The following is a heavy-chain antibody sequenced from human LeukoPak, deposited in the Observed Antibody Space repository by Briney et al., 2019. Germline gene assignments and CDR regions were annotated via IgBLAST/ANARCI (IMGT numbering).Heavy chain of an antibody. D-gene: IGHD3-3*01. Sequence: ASVKVSCKASGYTFTGYYMHWVRQAPGQGLEWMGWINPNSGGTNYAQKFQGRVTMTRDTSISTAYMELSRLRSDDTAVYYCARVDRNYYDFWSGDSGNIDYWGQGTLVTVSS. V-gene: IGHV1-2*02. CDR1: GYTFTGYY. CDR3: ARVDRNYYDFWSGDSGNIDY. CDR2: INPNSGGT. J-gene: IGHJ4*02.